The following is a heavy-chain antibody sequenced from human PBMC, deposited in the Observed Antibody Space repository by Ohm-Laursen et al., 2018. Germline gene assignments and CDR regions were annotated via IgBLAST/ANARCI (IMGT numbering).Heavy chain of an antibody. V-gene: IGHV4-34*01. CDR3: ARSPDVIAVAGSNY. Sequence: GTLSLTCAVYGGSFSGYYWSWIRQPPGKGLEWIGEINHSGSTNYNPSLKSRVTISVDTSKNQFSLKLSSVTAADTAVYYCARSPDVIAVAGSNYWGQGTLVTVSS. J-gene: IGHJ4*02. D-gene: IGHD6-19*01. CDR2: INHSGST. CDR1: GGSFSGYY.